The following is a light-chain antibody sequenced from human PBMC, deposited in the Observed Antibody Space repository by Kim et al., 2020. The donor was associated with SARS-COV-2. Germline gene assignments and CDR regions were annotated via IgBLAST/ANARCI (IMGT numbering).Light chain of an antibody. CDR2: EVS. CDR3: SSYAGSNNFVV. J-gene: IGLJ2*01. Sequence: QSVPTSCTGTASDVGGYNYVSWYQQHPGKAPKLMIYEVSKRPSGVPDRFSGSKSGNTASLTVSGLQAEDEADYYCSSYAGSNNFVVFGGGTQLTVL. CDR1: ASDVGGYNY. V-gene: IGLV2-8*01.